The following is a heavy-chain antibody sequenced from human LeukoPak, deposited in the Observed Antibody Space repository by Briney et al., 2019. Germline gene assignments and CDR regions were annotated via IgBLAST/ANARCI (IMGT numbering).Heavy chain of an antibody. D-gene: IGHD1-26*01. CDR2: ISGSGGST. Sequence: GGSLRLSCAASGFTFSSYAMSWVRQAPGKGLEWVSAISGSGGSTYYADSVKGRFTISRDNSKNTLYLQMNSLRAEDTAVYYCAEDKWDSPYAFDIWGQGTMVTVSS. J-gene: IGHJ3*02. CDR1: GFTFSSYA. V-gene: IGHV3-23*01. CDR3: AEDKWDSPYAFDI.